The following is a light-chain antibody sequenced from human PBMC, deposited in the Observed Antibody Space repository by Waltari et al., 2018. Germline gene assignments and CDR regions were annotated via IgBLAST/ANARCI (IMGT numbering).Light chain of an antibody. J-gene: IGLJ3*02. CDR2: EVS. CDR1: SSDVENYPL. CDR3: CSYAGRSTWV. Sequence: QSALTQPASVSGSPGQSITISRTGTSSDVENYPLVSWYQQHPDKTPKLILFEVSQRPSGVSDRFSGSKSGNSASLTISGLQADDEADYYCCSYAGRSTWVFGGGTKLTVL. V-gene: IGLV2-23*02.